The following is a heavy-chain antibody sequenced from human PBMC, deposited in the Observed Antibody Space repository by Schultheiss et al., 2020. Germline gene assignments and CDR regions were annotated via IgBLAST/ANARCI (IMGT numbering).Heavy chain of an antibody. D-gene: IGHD6-6*01. V-gene: IGHV3-7*01. J-gene: IGHJ3*02. CDR3: ARSSSGAFDI. CDR1: GFTFSNYW. Sequence: GGSLRLSCAASGFTFSNYWMNWVRQAPGKGPEWVASMKKIGNDKYYVDSVKGRFTISSDYAKNSLYLQMNSLRAEDTAVYYCARSSSGAFDIWGQGTMVTVSS. CDR2: MKKIGNDK.